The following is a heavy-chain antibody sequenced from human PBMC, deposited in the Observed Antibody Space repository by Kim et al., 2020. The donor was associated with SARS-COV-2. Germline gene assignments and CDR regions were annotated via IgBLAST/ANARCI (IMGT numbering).Heavy chain of an antibody. Sequence: LQRRVAISVDTSKNQFSLKLSSVTAADTAVYYCAREAVPAAMGYYYGMDVWGQGTTVTVSS. CDR3: AREAVPAAMGYYYGMDV. D-gene: IGHD2-2*01. V-gene: IGHV4-59*01. J-gene: IGHJ6*02.